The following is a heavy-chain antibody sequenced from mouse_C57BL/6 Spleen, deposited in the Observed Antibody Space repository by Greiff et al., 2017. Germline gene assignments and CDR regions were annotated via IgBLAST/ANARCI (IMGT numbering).Heavy chain of an antibody. V-gene: IGHV1-52*01. CDR1: GYTFTSYW. Sequence: QVQLQQPGAELVRPGSSVKLSCKASGYTFTSYWMHWVKQRPIQGLEWIGNIDPSDSETHYNQKFKDKATLTVDKSSSTAYMQLSSLTSEDSAVYYGARSEEGPNSGYYDYWGQGTTLTVSS. D-gene: IGHD3-1*01. CDR3: ARSEEGPNSGYYDY. J-gene: IGHJ2*01. CDR2: IDPSDSET.